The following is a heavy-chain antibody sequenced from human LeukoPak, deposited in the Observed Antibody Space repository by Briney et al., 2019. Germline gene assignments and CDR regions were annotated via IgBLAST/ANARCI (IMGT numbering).Heavy chain of an antibody. CDR1: GFTFSSYA. CDR3: AKVILEWLLSPPFDE. V-gene: IGHV3-23*01. CDR2: ISGSGGST. Sequence: PGGSLRLSCAASGFTFSSYAMSWVRQAPGKGLEWVSAISGSGGSTYYADSVKGRFTISRDNSKNTLYLQMSSLRPEDTAVYYCAKVILEWLLSPPFDEWGQGTLVTVSS. D-gene: IGHD3-3*01. J-gene: IGHJ4*02.